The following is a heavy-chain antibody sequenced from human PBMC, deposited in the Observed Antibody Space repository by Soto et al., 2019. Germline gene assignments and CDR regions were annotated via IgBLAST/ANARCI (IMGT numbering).Heavy chain of an antibody. J-gene: IGHJ6*03. D-gene: IGHD3-10*01. CDR1: GYTFTSYG. CDR2: ISAYKGKK. Sequence: ASVKVSCKASGYTFTSYGISWVRQAPGQRLEWKGWISAYKGKKNYEQKLQGRVTMTTEKSTSTAYMELRSLRSDDTAVFYCARGIFFGSGSYYAPAYYYYYYYMDVWGKGTTVTVSS. V-gene: IGHV1-18*01. CDR3: ARGIFFGSGSYYAPAYYYYYYYMDV.